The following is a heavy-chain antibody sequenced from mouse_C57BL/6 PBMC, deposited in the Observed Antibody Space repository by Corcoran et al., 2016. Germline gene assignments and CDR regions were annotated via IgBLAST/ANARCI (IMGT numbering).Heavy chain of an antibody. D-gene: IGHD1-1*01. CDR1: GYTFTTYG. CDR3: ARRGYYGTLHY. Sequence: QIQLVQSGPELKKPGETVKISCKASGYTFTTYGMSWVKQAPGKGLKWMGWINTYSGVPTYADDFKGRFAFSLETSASTAYLQINNLKNEDTATYFCARRGYYGTLHYWGQGTTLTVSS. J-gene: IGHJ2*01. CDR2: INTYSGVP. V-gene: IGHV9-3*01.